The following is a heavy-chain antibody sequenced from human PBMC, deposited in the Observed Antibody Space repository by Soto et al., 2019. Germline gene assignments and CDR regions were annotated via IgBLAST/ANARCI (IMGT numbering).Heavy chain of an antibody. J-gene: IGHJ4*02. CDR2: ISAYNGNT. V-gene: IGHV1-18*04. CDR3: ARDRVSLAMFGVPVGVFKN. Sequence: GAAVKVSCKASGYTFTKYGISWVRQAPGQGLEWMGWISAYNGNTNYAQNLQGRVTMTTDTSTSTAYMELSSLRSGDTAIYYCARDRVSLAMFGVPVGVFKNWGQGTLVTVSS. D-gene: IGHD3-3*01. CDR1: GYTFTKYG.